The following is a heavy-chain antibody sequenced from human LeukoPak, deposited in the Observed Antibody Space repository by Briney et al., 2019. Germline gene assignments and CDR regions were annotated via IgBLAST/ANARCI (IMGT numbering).Heavy chain of an antibody. CDR3: TPVMVEDRGF. CDR1: GFIFNNAW. J-gene: IGHJ4*02. D-gene: IGHD2-21*01. CDR2: IKSNNDGGTT. Sequence: PGGSLRLSGAASGFIFNNAWMKWHRQAPGKGPKWCGRIKSNNDGGTTDYASPVEGRFIISRDDSKNTIYLQMNRLIIDDTAIYYCTPVMVEDRGFWGQGTLVTVSS. V-gene: IGHV3-15*01.